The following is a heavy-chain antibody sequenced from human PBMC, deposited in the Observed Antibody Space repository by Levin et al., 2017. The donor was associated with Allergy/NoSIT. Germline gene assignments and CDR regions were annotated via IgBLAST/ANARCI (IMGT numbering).Heavy chain of an antibody. CDR3: ARAEVGSEH. CDR2: IYSSGSA. CDR1: GGSISSGSYY. Sequence: SETLSLTCKVSGGSISSGSYYWSWIRQPAAKGLEWIGRIYSSGSANYNPSLKSRATISVDTSKNQFSLTLSSVTAADTAVYYCARAEVGSEHWGQGTLVTVSS. D-gene: IGHD3-10*01. V-gene: IGHV4-61*02. J-gene: IGHJ4*02.